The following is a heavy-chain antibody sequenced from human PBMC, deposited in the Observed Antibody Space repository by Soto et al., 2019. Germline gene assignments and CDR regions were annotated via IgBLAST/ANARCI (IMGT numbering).Heavy chain of an antibody. Sequence: QVQLVESGGGLVKPGGSLRLSCAASGFIFSDYYMSWIRQAPGKGLEWVSYISSSGFTIYYADSVKGRFTISRDNAKNSLYLQMNSLRAEDTALYYCARIVVLVPAALEYFDYWGQGILVTVSS. CDR3: ARIVVLVPAALEYFDY. CDR1: GFIFSDYY. V-gene: IGHV3-11*01. CDR2: ISSSGFTI. D-gene: IGHD2-2*01. J-gene: IGHJ4*02.